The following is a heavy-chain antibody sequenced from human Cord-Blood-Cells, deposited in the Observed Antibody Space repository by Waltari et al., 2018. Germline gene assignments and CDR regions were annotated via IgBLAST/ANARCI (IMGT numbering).Heavy chain of an antibody. CDR1: VYTLTELP. CDR2: FVPEDGET. J-gene: IGHJ4*02. Sequence: QVQLVQSGAEVKKPGASVKVSVNVSVYTLTELPMHWDRQALGKGLEWMGGFVPEDGETSYAQKFQGRVTMTEDTSTDTAYMELSSLRSEDTAVYYCATVHITMVRGVIHHDYWGQGTLVTVSS. V-gene: IGHV1-24*01. D-gene: IGHD3-10*01. CDR3: ATVHITMVRGVIHHDY.